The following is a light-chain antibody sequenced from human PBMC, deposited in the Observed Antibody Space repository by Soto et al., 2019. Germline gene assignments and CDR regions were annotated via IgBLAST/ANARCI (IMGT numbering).Light chain of an antibody. J-gene: IGKJ4*01. CDR1: QTISNS. V-gene: IGKV3-11*01. CDR2: DSS. CDR3: QRRNSWPPPT. Sequence: EIALTQSPATLSLSPGERATLSCRASQTISNSLAWYQEKPGQAPRLLIYDSSNRATGIPPRFSGSGSGTDFTPPISSLGPEDFAVYSCQRRNSWPPPTFGGGTRVEI.